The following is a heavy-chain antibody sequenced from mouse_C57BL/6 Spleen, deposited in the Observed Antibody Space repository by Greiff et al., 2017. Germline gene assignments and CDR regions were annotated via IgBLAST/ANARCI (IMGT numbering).Heavy chain of an antibody. J-gene: IGHJ2*01. Sequence: VQLQQSGAELVRPGASVTLSCKASGYTFTDYEMHWVKQTPVHGLEWIGAIDPETGGTAYNQKFKGKAILTADKSSSTAYMELRSLTSEDSAVYYCTRKTTEGAFDYWGQGTTLTVSS. CDR1: GYTFTDYE. V-gene: IGHV1-15*01. D-gene: IGHD2-12*01. CDR2: IDPETGGT. CDR3: TRKTTEGAFDY.